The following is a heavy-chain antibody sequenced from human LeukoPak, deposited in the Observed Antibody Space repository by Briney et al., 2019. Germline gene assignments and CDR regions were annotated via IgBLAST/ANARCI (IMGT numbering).Heavy chain of an antibody. CDR3: ARAVRGVIYFDY. CDR1: GFTFSNYW. Sequence: GGSLRLSCTASGFTFSNYWMSWVCQAPGKGLEWVANINQDGSENYYVDSVKGRFTISRDNAKNSLYLQMNSLRAEDTALYYCARAVRGVIYFDYWGQGTLVTVSS. D-gene: IGHD3-10*01. J-gene: IGHJ4*02. V-gene: IGHV3-7*01. CDR2: INQDGSEN.